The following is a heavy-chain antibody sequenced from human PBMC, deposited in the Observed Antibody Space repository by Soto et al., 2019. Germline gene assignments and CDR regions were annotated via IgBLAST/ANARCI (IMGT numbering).Heavy chain of an antibody. CDR2: VNAANGNT. D-gene: IGHD3-22*01. CDR1: GYTFTNYS. J-gene: IGHJ4*02. Sequence: WASVKVSCKASGYTFTNYSFHWVRQAPGQRLEWMGWVNAANGNTKYSQNFQGRVTITRDTSASTAYMELSSLRSEDTAVYYCARSPYSGYNSYYFDYWGQGTLVTVSS. V-gene: IGHV1-3*01. CDR3: ARSPYSGYNSYYFDY.